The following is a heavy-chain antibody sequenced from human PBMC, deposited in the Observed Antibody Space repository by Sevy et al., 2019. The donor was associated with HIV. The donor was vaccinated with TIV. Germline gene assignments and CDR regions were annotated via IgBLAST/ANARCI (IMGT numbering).Heavy chain of an antibody. CDR3: VRAMAAAQSY. Sequence: GSLRISCAASGFTLSSYWVNWVRPAPRKGLEWVANINQDGNKKYYVDSVKGRFTISRDNIMNSVHLQMNSLRTEDTAVYYCVRAMAAAQSYWGQGALVTVSS. CDR2: INQDGNKK. CDR1: GFTLSSYW. J-gene: IGHJ4*02. D-gene: IGHD6-13*01. V-gene: IGHV3-7*01.